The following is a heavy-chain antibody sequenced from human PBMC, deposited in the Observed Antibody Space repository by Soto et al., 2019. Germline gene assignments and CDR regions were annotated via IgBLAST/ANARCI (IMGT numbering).Heavy chain of an antibody. J-gene: IGHJ5*02. CDR1: GFTFSKYG. CDR3: AKDGALVRGVILDYPDP. D-gene: IGHD3-10*01. Sequence: PGGSLRLSCAASGFTFSKYGMSWVRQAPGKGLDWVSTISSSGNSTFYTDSVKGRFTISRDNSKNTVSLQMNSLRAEDTAVYYCAKDGALVRGVILDYPDPWGQGTLVTVSS. CDR2: ISSSGNST. V-gene: IGHV3-23*01.